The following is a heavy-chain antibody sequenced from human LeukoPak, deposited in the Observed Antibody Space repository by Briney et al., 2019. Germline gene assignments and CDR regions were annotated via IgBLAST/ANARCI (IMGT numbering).Heavy chain of an antibody. CDR2: IIPIFGTA. CDR3: ASGPADLQLWLGYIDY. V-gene: IGHV1-69*05. Sequence: GASVKVSCKASGGTFSSYAISWVRQAPGQGLEWMGGIIPIFGTANYAQKFQGRVTMTRDTSISTAYMELSRLRSDDTAVYYCASGPADLQLWLGYIDYWGQGTLVTVSS. D-gene: IGHD5-18*01. CDR1: GGTFSSYA. J-gene: IGHJ4*02.